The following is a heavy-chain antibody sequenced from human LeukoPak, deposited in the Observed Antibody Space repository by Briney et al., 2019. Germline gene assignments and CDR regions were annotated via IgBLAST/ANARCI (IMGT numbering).Heavy chain of an antibody. D-gene: IGHD1-26*01. CDR3: AAERNSVGATPGASFDY. J-gene: IGHJ4*02. V-gene: IGHV5-51*01. CDR1: GYSFTSYW. Sequence: GESLKISCKGSGYSFTSYWIGWVRQMPGKGLEWMGIIYPGDSDTRYSPSFQGQVTISADMSTSTAYMELSSLRSEDTAVYYCAAERNSVGATPGASFDYWGQGTLVTVSS. CDR2: IYPGDSDT.